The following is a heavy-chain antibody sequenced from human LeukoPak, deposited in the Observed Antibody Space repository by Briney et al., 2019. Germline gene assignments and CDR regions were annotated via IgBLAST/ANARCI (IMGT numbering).Heavy chain of an antibody. CDR1: EGTYSSYA. J-gene: IGHJ6*04. D-gene: IGHD5-18*01. Sequence: ASVKVSCKASEGTYSSYAISWVRQAPGQGLEWMGGIIPIFGTANYAQKFQGRVTITADESTSTAYMELSSLRSEDTAVYYCARWIRGVGYYYYGMDVWGKGTTVTVSS. CDR2: IIPIFGTA. CDR3: ARWIRGVGYYYYGMDV. V-gene: IGHV1-69*13.